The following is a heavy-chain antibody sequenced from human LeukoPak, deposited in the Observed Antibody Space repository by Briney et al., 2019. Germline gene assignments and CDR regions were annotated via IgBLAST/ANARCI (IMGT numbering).Heavy chain of an antibody. V-gene: IGHV3-66*01. CDR3: AKGPVGSGSYYHYYYMDV. Sequence: GGSLRFSCAASGFTVGSNYMSWVRQAPGKGLEWVSVVYSGGSTYYADSVKGRFTISRDNSKNTLYLQMNSLRAEDTAVYYCAKGPVGSGSYYHYYYMDVWGKGTTVAICS. J-gene: IGHJ6*03. CDR1: GFTVGSNY. CDR2: VYSGGST. D-gene: IGHD3-10*01.